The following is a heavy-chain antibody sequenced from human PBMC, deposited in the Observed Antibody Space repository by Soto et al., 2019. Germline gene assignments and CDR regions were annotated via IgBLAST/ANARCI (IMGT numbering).Heavy chain of an antibody. Sequence: GGSLRLSCAASGFTFSSYWMHWVRQAPGKGLAWVSRINSDGSSTSYADSVKGRFTISRDNAKNTLYLQMNSLRAEDTAVYYCARVGKSPSPAPYYGMDVWGQGTTVTSP. J-gene: IGHJ6*02. V-gene: IGHV3-74*01. D-gene: IGHD6-13*01. CDR2: INSDGSST. CDR1: GFTFSSYW. CDR3: ARVGKSPSPAPYYGMDV.